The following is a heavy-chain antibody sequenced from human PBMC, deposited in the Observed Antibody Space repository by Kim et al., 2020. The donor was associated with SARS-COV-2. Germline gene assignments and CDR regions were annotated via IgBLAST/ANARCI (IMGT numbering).Heavy chain of an antibody. CDR2: INAGNGNT. CDR3: ARVIPEEYSSGWYFFDY. V-gene: IGHV1-3*01. J-gene: IGHJ4*02. CDR1: GYTFTSYA. Sequence: ASVKVSCKASGYTFTSYAMHWVRQAPGQRLEWMGWINAGNGNTKYSQKFQGRVTITRDTSASTAYMELSSLRSEDTAVYYCARVIPEEYSSGWYFFDYWGQGTLVTVSS. D-gene: IGHD6-19*01.